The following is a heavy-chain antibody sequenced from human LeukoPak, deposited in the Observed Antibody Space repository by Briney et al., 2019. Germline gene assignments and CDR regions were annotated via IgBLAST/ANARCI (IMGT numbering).Heavy chain of an antibody. CDR2: IIPMFGTA. D-gene: IGHD4-17*01. CDR1: GGTFNNSA. CDR3: AREAQDYGDSLGDY. Sequence: ASVKDSCKASGGTFNNSAITWVRQAPGQGLEWMGGIIPMFGTANYAQKLHGTVTITTDESTSTVYMELSSLRSEDTAVYYCAREAQDYGDSLGDYWGQGTLVTVSS. V-gene: IGHV1-69*05. J-gene: IGHJ4*02.